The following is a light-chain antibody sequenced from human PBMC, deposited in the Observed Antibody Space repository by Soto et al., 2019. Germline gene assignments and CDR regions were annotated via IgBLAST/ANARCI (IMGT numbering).Light chain of an antibody. CDR3: QQYNNWPPWT. V-gene: IGKV3-20*01. Sequence: EIVLTQSPGTLSLSPGERATLSCGASQSVSNNYLAWYQQKPGQAPRLLIYGASNRATGIPDRFSGSGSGTDFTLTISRLQSEDFAVYYCQQYNNWPPWTFGQGTKVDIK. CDR2: GAS. CDR1: QSVSNNY. J-gene: IGKJ1*01.